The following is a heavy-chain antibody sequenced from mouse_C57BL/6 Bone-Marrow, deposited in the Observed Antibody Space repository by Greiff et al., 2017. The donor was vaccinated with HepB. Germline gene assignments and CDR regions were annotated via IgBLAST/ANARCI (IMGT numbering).Heavy chain of an antibody. CDR3: ASFYSNFPLAMDY. J-gene: IGHJ4*01. V-gene: IGHV7-3*01. Sequence: EVNVVESGGGLVQPGGSLSLSCAASGFTFTDYYMSWVRQPPGKALEWLGFIRNKANGYTTEYSASVKGRFTISRDNSQSILYLQMNALRAEDSATYYCASFYSNFPLAMDYWGQGTSVTVSS. D-gene: IGHD2-5*01. CDR2: IRNKANGYTT. CDR1: GFTFTDYY.